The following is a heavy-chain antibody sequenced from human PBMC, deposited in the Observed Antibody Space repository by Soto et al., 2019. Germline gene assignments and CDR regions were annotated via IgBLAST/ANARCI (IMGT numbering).Heavy chain of an antibody. CDR1: GFTVSSNY. D-gene: IGHD1-26*01. CDR2: IYSGGST. Sequence: EVQLVESGGGLIQPGGSLRLSCAASGFTVSSNYMSWVRQAPGKGLEWVSLIYSGGSTFYADSVKGRFTISRDNSNNTLYLQMNSLSAEETAVYYCATGGSRYYFDYWGQGILVTVSS. J-gene: IGHJ4*02. CDR3: ATGGSRYYFDY. V-gene: IGHV3-53*01.